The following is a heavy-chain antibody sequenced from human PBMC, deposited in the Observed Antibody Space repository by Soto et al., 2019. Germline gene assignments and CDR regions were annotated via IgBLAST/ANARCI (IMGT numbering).Heavy chain of an antibody. CDR3: ASERAPDXYDSSGSNWXDP. J-gene: IGHJ5*02. D-gene: IGHD3-22*01. V-gene: IGHV1-69*13. CDR2: IIPIFGTA. CDR1: GGTFSSYS. Sequence: SVKRSCKASGGTFSSYSISWVRQAPGQGLEWMGGIIPIFGTANYAQKFQGRVTITADESTSTAYMELSSLRSEDTAVYYCASERAPDXYDSSGSNWXDPWG.